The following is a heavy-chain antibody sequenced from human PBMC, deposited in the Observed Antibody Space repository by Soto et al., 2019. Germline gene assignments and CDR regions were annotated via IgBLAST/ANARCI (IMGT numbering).Heavy chain of an antibody. CDR1: GYTFTSYG. J-gene: IGHJ6*02. D-gene: IGHD3-9*01. CDR2: ISAYNGNT. Sequence: ASVKVSCKASGYTFTSYGISWVRQAPGQGLEWMGWISAYNGNTNYAQKLQGRVTMTTDTSTSTAYMELSSLRSEDTAVYYCARDSRADILTGPEESYYYYGMDVWGQGTTVTVSS. V-gene: IGHV1-18*01. CDR3: ARDSRADILTGPEESYYYYGMDV.